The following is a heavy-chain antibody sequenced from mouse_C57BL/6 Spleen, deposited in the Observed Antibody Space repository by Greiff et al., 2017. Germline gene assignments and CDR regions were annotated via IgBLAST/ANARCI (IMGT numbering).Heavy chain of an antibody. J-gene: IGHJ2*01. CDR1: GYTFTSYW. V-gene: IGHV1-61*01. CDR3: ARRVGSSYAGYYFDY. CDR2: IYPSDSET. D-gene: IGHD1-1*01. Sequence: QVQLQQPGAELVRPGSSVKLSCKASGYTFTSYWMDWVKQRPGQGLEWIGNIYPSDSETHYNQKFKDKATLTVDKSSSTAYMQLSSLTSEDSAVYYCARRVGSSYAGYYFDYWGQGTTLTVSS.